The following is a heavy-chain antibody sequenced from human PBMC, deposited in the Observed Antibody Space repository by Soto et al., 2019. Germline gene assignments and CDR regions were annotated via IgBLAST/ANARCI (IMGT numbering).Heavy chain of an antibody. CDR2: MNPNSGNT. Sequence: QVQLVQSGAEVKKPGASVKVSCKASGYTFTSYDINWVRQATGQGLEWMGWMNPNSGNTGYAQKFQGGVTMTRNTSISTAYMELSSLRSEDTAVYYCARGVVGYCTNGVCSRRPRDWYFDLWGRGTLVTVSS. D-gene: IGHD2-8*01. V-gene: IGHV1-8*01. J-gene: IGHJ2*01. CDR3: ARGVVGYCTNGVCSRRPRDWYFDL. CDR1: GYTFTSYD.